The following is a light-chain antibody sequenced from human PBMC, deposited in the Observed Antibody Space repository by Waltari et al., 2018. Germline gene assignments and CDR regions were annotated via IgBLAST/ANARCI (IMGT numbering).Light chain of an antibody. CDR2: EFN. CDR1: SSDVGSYNA. CDR3: SSYTGRVYV. Sequence: QSALTQPASVSGSPGQSITISCTGTSSDVGSYNAVSWYQQHPGKAPNLIIHEFNNQPSGVCIRVSGSKSGNTASLTIAGLQTEDEADYYCSSYTGRVYVFGTGTKVTVL. J-gene: IGLJ1*01. V-gene: IGLV2-14*02.